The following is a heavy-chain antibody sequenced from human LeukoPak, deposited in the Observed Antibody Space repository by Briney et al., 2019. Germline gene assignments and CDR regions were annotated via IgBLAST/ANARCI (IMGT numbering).Heavy chain of an antibody. CDR3: ARAHLRAPPRH. V-gene: IGHV4-34*01. Sequence: SETLSLTCAVYGGSFSGYYWSWIRQPPGKGLEWIGEINHSGSTNYNPSLKSRVTISVDTSKNQFSLKLSSVTAADTAVYYCARAHLRAPPRHWGQGTLVTVSS. CDR2: INHSGST. D-gene: IGHD3-16*01. CDR1: GGSFSGYY. J-gene: IGHJ4*02.